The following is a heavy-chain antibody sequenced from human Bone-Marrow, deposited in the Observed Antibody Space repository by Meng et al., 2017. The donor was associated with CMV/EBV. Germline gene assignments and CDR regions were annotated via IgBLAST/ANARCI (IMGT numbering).Heavy chain of an antibody. J-gene: IGHJ3*02. CDR2: ISSSGSTI. CDR3: ARKRNIATAGRGDAFDI. V-gene: IGHV3-48*03. CDR1: GFTFRSYE. Sequence: GESLKISCAASGFTFRSYEMNWVRQAPGKGLEWVSYISSSGSTIYYADSVKGRFTISRDNAKNSLYLQMNSLRAEDTAVYYCARKRNIATAGRGDAFDIWGQGTMVTVSS. D-gene: IGHD6-13*01.